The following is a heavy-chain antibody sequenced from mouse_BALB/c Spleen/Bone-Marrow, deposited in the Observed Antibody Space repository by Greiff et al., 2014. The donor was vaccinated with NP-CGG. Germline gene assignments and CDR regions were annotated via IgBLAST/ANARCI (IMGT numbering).Heavy chain of an antibody. CDR2: INPSNGRT. CDR3: TSPQLERDY. CDR1: GYTFTSYW. J-gene: IGHJ2*01. V-gene: IGHV1S81*02. Sequence: QVHVKQSGAELVKPGASVKLSCKASGYTFTSYWMHWVKQRPEQGLEWIGEINPSNGRTDYNEKFKTKATLTVDSSSSTAYMQLSSLTTEDSAVYYCTSPQLERDYWGQGTPLTVSS. D-gene: IGHD4-1*02.